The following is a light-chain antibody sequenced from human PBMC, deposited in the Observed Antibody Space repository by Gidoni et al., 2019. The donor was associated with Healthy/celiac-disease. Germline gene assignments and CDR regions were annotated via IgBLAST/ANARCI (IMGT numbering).Light chain of an antibody. Sequence: DTQMTQSPSSLPASVGDRVTITRQASQDISNYLNWYQQKPGKAPKLLIYGASNLETGVPSRFSGSGSGTDFTFTISSLQPEDIATYYCQQYGNLPRTCGQGTKVEIK. CDR3: QQYGNLPRT. V-gene: IGKV1-33*01. CDR1: QDISNY. CDR2: GAS. J-gene: IGKJ1*01.